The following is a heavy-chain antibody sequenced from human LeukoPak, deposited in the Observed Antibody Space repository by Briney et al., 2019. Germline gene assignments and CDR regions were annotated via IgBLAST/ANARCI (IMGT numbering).Heavy chain of an antibody. V-gene: IGHV4-39*07. CDR1: GGSISGDTYY. D-gene: IGHD4-11*01. CDR2: LYYGGST. Sequence: SETLSLTCTVSGGSISGDTYYWGWIRQPPGKGLEWIGSLYYGGSTYYRPSLKSRVTISEDTYKNQISLRLRSVTAADTAVYYCAKGYSNYVPEYNWFDPWGQGTLVTVSS. J-gene: IGHJ5*02. CDR3: AKGYSNYVPEYNWFDP.